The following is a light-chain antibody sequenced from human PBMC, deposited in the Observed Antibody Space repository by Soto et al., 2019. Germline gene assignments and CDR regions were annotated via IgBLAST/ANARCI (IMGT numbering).Light chain of an antibody. CDR2: KAS. CDR1: QSISSW. Sequence: DIQITQSPSSLSASVGDRVTITCLASQSISSWLAWYQQKPGKAPKLLIYKASSLESGVPSRFSGSGSGTEFTLTISSLQPDDFATYYGQQYNSYSRTVGQGTKVDI. V-gene: IGKV1-5*03. CDR3: QQYNSYSRT. J-gene: IGKJ1*01.